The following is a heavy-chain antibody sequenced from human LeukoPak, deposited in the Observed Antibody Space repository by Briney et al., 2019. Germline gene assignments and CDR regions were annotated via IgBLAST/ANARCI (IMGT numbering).Heavy chain of an antibody. J-gene: IGHJ3*02. CDR1: GFTFSSYA. D-gene: IGHD3-22*01. CDR2: ISGSGGST. Sequence: GGSLRLSCAASGFTFSSYAMSWVRQAPEKGLEWVSAISGSGGSTYYADSVKGRFTISRDNSKNTLYLQMNSLRAEDTAVYYCAKDVRATYYYDSSGYYLGKTDAFDIWGQGTMVTVSS. V-gene: IGHV3-23*01. CDR3: AKDVRATYYYDSSGYYLGKTDAFDI.